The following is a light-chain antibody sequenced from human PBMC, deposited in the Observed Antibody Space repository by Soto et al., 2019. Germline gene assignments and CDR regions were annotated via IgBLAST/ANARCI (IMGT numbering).Light chain of an antibody. CDR3: SSYTSSTTFYV. J-gene: IGLJ1*01. CDR1: SNDVGDYNY. V-gene: IGLV2-14*01. CDR2: DVT. Sequence: QSALTQPASVSGSPGHSITISCTGTSNDVGDYNYVSWYQQYPGKAPKLMIYDVTNRPSGVSNRFSGSKSGNTASLTISGLQAEDEADYYCSSYTSSTTFYVFGTGTKLTVL.